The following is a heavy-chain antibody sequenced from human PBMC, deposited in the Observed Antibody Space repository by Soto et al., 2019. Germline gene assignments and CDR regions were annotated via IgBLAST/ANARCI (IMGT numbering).Heavy chain of an antibody. D-gene: IGHD3-22*01. Sequence: QVQLVQSGAEVKKPGASVKVSCKVAVYTFTNYGISWVRQTPGQGLEWMGWVSAYDGSTNYAQKLQGRVTMTTDTSTSTAYMELRSLRSDDTAVYYCARDVGHYYDGSGYKIYFDYWGQGTLVTISS. CDR1: VYTFTNYG. V-gene: IGHV1-18*01. CDR2: VSAYDGST. J-gene: IGHJ4*02. CDR3: ARDVGHYYDGSGYKIYFDY.